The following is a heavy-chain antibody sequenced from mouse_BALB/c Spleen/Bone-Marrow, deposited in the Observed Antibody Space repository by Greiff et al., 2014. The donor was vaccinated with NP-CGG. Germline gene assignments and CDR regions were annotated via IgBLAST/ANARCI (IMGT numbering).Heavy chain of an antibody. CDR1: GFTFSRYG. D-gene: IGHD2-1*01. CDR2: ISSGGSYT. Sequence: EVQLQESGGDLVKPGGSLKLSCAASGFTFSRYGMSWVRQTPDERLEWVANISSGGSYTYYPDSVKGRFTISRDNAKNTLYLHMSSLKSEDTAMYYCARQYGNLGVMDYWGQGTSVTVSS. CDR3: ARQYGNLGVMDY. J-gene: IGHJ4*01. V-gene: IGHV5-6*01.